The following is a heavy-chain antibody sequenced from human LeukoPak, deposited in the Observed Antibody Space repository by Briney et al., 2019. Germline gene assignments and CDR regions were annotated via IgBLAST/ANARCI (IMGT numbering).Heavy chain of an antibody. J-gene: IGHJ4*02. CDR3: ATDSGAQRY. CDR1: GFTFSSYA. Sequence: GGSLRLSCAASGFTFSSYAMHWVRQAPGKGLEWVAVISYDGSNKYYADSVKGRFTISRDNSKNSLYLQIDSLRAEDTAVYYCATDSGAQRYWGQGTLATVSS. V-gene: IGHV3-30-3*01. D-gene: IGHD1-26*01. CDR2: ISYDGSNK.